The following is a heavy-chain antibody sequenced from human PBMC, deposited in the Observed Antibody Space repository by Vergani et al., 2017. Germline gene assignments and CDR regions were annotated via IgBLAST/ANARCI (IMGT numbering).Heavy chain of an antibody. CDR2: IYHSGST. V-gene: IGHV4-38-2*02. Sequence: QVQLQESGPGLVKPSETLSLTCTVSGYSISSGYYWGWIRQPPGKGLEWIGRIYHSGSTYYNPSLKSRVTISVDTSKNQFSRKLSSVTAADTAVYYCARGSYGDYVGYWGQGTLVTVSS. CDR1: GYSISSGYY. CDR3: ARGSYGDYVGY. D-gene: IGHD4-17*01. J-gene: IGHJ4*02.